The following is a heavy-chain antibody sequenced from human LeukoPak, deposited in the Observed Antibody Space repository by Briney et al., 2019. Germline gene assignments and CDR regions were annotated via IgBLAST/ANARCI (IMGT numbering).Heavy chain of an antibody. Sequence: SETLSLTCTVSGGSISSGGYYWSWIRQPAGKGLEWIGRISTSGSTNYNPSLKSRVTMSIDTSKNQFSLMMSSVTAADTALYYCTRDSSAYDWFFDYWGQGTLVTVSS. V-gene: IGHV4-61*02. CDR3: TRDSSAYDWFFDY. D-gene: IGHD5-12*01. J-gene: IGHJ4*02. CDR2: ISTSGST. CDR1: GGSISSGGYY.